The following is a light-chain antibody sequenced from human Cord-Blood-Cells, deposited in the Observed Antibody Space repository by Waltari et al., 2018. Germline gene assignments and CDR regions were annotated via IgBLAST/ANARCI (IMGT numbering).Light chain of an antibody. CDR3: QQSYSTPRT. Sequence: DIQMTQSQSSLSASVGDRVTITCRASQSISSYLNWYQQKPGKAPKLLIYAASSLQSGVPSRFSGSGSGTDFTLTISSLQPEDFATYYCQQSYSTPRTFGQGTMVEIK. CDR1: QSISSY. CDR2: AAS. V-gene: IGKV1-39*01. J-gene: IGKJ1*01.